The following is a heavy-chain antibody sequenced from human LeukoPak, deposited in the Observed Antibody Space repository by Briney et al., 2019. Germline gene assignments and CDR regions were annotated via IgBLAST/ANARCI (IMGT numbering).Heavy chain of an antibody. CDR2: ISSNGGST. Sequence: GGSLRLSCSASGFTFSSYVMHWVRQAPGEGLEYVSAISSNGGSTYYADSVKGRFTISRDNSKNTLYLQMSSLRAEDTAVYYCVKGSTYDSSGYYESDAFDIWGQGTMVTVSS. CDR3: VKGSTYDSSGYYESDAFDI. D-gene: IGHD3-22*01. J-gene: IGHJ3*02. V-gene: IGHV3-64D*06. CDR1: GFTFSSYV.